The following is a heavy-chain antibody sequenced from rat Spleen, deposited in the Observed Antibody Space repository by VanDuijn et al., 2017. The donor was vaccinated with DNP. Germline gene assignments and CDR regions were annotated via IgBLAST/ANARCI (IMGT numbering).Heavy chain of an antibody. CDR2: IWNTGNT. V-gene: IGHV2-41*01. D-gene: IGHD1-7*01. J-gene: IGHJ3*01. Sequence: QVQLKESGPGLVQPSQTLSLTCTVSGFSLTNYHVNWVRQPPGKGLEWMGVIWNTGNTRYNSALKSRLSISRDTSKSQVFLKMNSLQTEDTATYYCARDENGYVYYWFAYWGQGTLVTVSS. CDR3: ARDENGYVYYWFAY. CDR1: GFSLTNYH.